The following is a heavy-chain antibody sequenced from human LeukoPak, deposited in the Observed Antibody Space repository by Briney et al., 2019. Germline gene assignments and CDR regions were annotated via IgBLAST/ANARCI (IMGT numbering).Heavy chain of an antibody. CDR3: AREGAYSGSYSGYYYYGMDV. D-gene: IGHD1-26*01. J-gene: IGHJ6*02. V-gene: IGHV4-59*01. CDR2: IYYSGST. CDR1: GGSISGYY. Sequence: SETLSLTCTVSGGSISGYYWSWIRQPPGKGLEWIGYIYYSGSTNYNPSLKSRVTISVDTSKNQFSLKLSSVTAADTAVYYCAREGAYSGSYSGYYYYGMDVWGQGTTVTVSS.